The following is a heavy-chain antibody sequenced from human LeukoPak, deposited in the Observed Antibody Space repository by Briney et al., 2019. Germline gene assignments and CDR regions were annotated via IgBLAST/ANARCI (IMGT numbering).Heavy chain of an antibody. Sequence: GSLRLSCAASGFTVSSNYMSWVRQAPGKGLEWVSVIYSGGSTYYADSVKGRFTISRDNSKNTLYLQMNSLRAEDTAVYYCVRGDYGDYTLFDYWGQGTLVTVSS. CDR3: VRGDYGDYTLFDY. CDR1: GFTVSSNY. D-gene: IGHD4-17*01. V-gene: IGHV3-53*01. CDR2: IYSGGST. J-gene: IGHJ4*02.